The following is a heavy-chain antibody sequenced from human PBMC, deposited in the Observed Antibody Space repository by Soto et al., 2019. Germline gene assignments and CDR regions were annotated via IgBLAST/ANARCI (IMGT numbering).Heavy chain of an antibody. CDR2: IYYSGST. CDR1: GDSMSSSDYY. V-gene: IGHV4-39*01. D-gene: IGHD6-19*01. J-gene: IGHJ4*02. Sequence: SETLSLTCAVSGDSMSSSDYYWGWIRQPPGKGLEWIGSIYYSGSTYYNPSLQSRVAISVDTSKNQFSLKLKSVTAADAAIYYCARRTVNIRTFYSGLKTHCFDYWGQGAPVTVSS. CDR3: ARRTVNIRTFYSGLKTHCFDY.